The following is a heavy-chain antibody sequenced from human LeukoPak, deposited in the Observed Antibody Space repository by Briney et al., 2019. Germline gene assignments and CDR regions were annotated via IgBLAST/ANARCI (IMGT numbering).Heavy chain of an antibody. CDR1: GFTFSSYW. Sequence: GGSLRLSCAASGFTFSSYWMSWVRQAPGKGLEWVANIKQDGSEKDNVDSVKGRFTIPRDASKNTAYLQMNSLKTEDTAVYCCTRLTAVAGKRWGEGTVVTVSS. CDR3: TRLTAVAGKR. D-gene: IGHD6-19*01. CDR2: IKQDGSEK. V-gene: IGHV3-7*03. J-gene: IGHJ4*02.